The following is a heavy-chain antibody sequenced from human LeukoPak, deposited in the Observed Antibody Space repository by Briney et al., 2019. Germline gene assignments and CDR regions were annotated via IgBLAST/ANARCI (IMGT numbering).Heavy chain of an antibody. CDR1: GYTFTGYY. V-gene: IGHV1-2*02. D-gene: IGHD3-10*01. J-gene: IGHJ3*02. Sequence: ASVKVSCEASGYTFTGYYMHWVRRAPGQGIEWMGWINPNSGGTNYAQKFQGRVTMTRDTSISTAYMELSRLRSDDTAVYYCARDFSGVGMAFDIWGQGTMVTVSS. CDR3: ARDFSGVGMAFDI. CDR2: INPNSGGT.